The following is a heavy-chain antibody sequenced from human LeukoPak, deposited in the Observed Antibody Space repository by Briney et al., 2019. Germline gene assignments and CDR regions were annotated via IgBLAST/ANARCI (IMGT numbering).Heavy chain of an antibody. J-gene: IGHJ4*02. Sequence: GASVKVPCKASGYTFTSYAMNWVRQAPGQGLEWMGWINTNTGNPTYAQGFTGRFVFSLDTSVSTAYLQISSLKAEDTAVYYCAPGAVAGLFDYWGQGTLVTVSS. CDR3: APGAVAGLFDY. D-gene: IGHD6-19*01. CDR2: INTNTGNP. CDR1: GYTFTSYA. V-gene: IGHV7-4-1*02.